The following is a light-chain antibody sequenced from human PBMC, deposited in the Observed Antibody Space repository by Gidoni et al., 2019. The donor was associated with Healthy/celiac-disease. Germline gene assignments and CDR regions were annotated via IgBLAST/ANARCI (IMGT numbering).Light chain of an antibody. V-gene: IGKV1-27*01. CDR3: QKYNSAPLT. J-gene: IGKJ1*01. CDR1: QGISNY. Sequence: DIQMTKYPSYLSASVGDRVTITCRASQGISNYLAWYQQKPGKVPKLMIYAASTLKSRVPSRFRGSGSGPVFTLTLSSLQPEDGATYYCQKYNSAPLTFGQGTKVEIK. CDR2: AAS.